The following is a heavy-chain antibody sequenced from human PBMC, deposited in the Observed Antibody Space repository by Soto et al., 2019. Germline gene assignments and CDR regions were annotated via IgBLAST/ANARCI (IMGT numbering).Heavy chain of an antibody. CDR3: ARTSGYTIAYYDFWSGYPLFDY. D-gene: IGHD3-3*01. J-gene: IGHJ4*02. CDR1: GYTFTSYG. V-gene: IGHV1-18*01. Sequence: ASVKVSCKASGYTFTSYGISWVRQAPGQGLEWMGWISAYNGNTNYAQKLQGRVTMTTDTSTSTAYMELRSLRSDDTAVYYCARTSGYTIAYYDFWSGYPLFDYWGQGTLVTVSS. CDR2: ISAYNGNT.